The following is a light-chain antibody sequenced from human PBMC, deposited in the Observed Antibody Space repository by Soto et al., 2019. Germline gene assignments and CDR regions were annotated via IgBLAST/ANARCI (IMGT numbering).Light chain of an antibody. CDR3: QQYSSHLWT. CDR1: QSIRSW. CDR2: KAS. Sequence: DIQMTQSPSTLPASVGDRDTVTCRASQSIRSWLAWYQENPGKAPKIILYKASLLETGVPSRFNGSASGTEFTLTISSMQTGYFGTYYCQQYSSHLWTIGQGTKVEMK. V-gene: IGKV1-5*03. J-gene: IGKJ1*01.